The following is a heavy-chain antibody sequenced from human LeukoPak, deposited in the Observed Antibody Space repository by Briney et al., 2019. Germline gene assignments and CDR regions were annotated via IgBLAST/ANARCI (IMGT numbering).Heavy chain of an antibody. CDR2: IYYSGST. CDR1: GGSISSSSYY. V-gene: IGHV4-39*01. CDR3: ARHNSPGGLLWFGELLGYFDY. J-gene: IGHJ4*02. D-gene: IGHD3-10*01. Sequence: SETLSLTCTVSGGSISSSSYYWGWIHQPPGKGLEWIGSIYYSGSTYYNPSLKSRVTISVDTSKNQFSLKLSSVTAADTAVYYCARHNSPGGLLWFGELLGYFDYWGQGTLVTVSS.